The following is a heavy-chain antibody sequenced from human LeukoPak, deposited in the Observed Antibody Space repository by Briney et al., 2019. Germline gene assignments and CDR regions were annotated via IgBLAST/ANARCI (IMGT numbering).Heavy chain of an antibody. D-gene: IGHD3-3*01. Sequence: GGSLRLSCAASGFTFSSYVMSWVRQAPGKGLEWASAISGSGGSTYYTDSVKGRFTISRDNSKNTLYLQMNSLRAEDTAVYYCARAAERGVVITYSYGMDVWGQGTTVTVSS. CDR1: GFTFSSYV. J-gene: IGHJ6*02. CDR3: ARAAERGVVITYSYGMDV. V-gene: IGHV3-23*01. CDR2: ISGSGGST.